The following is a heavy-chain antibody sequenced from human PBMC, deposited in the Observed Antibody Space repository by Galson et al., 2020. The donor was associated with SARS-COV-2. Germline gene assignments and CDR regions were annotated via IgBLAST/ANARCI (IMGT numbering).Heavy chain of an antibody. Sequence: GESLKISCAASGFSLNDYGMNWVRQAPGKGLEWVSGINWKGDSTNYADSVKGRSTISRDNAKNSLYLQMNSLSTEDTAFYYCARGGDSTWDWYVDLWGRGTLVTVSA. V-gene: IGHV3-20*04. CDR3: ARGGDSTWDWYVDL. CDR1: GFSLNDYG. CDR2: INWKGDST. D-gene: IGHD5-12*01. J-gene: IGHJ2*01.